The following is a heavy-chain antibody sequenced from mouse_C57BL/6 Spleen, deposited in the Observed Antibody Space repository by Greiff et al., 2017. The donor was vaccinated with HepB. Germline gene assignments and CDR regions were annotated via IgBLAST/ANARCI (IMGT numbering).Heavy chain of an antibody. CDR2: IYPGDGDT. V-gene: IGHV1-82*01. D-gene: IGHD1-1*01. J-gene: IGHJ2*01. CDR3: ARSDGSSFDY. CDR1: GYAFSSSW. Sequence: QVQLQQSGPELVKPGASVKISCKASGYAFSSSWMNWVKQRPGKGLEWIGRIYPGDGDTNYNGKFKGKATLTADKSSSTAYMQLSSLTSADSAVYFCARSDGSSFDYWGQGTTLTVSS.